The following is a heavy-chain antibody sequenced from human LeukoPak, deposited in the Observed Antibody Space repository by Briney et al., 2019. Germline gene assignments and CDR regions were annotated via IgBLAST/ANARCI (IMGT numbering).Heavy chain of an antibody. CDR1: GFTFSSYG. Sequence: GGSLRLSCAASGFTFSSYGMHWVRQAPGKGLEWVAVISYDGSNKYYADSVKGRFTISRDNSKNTLYLQMNSLRAEDTAVYYCASGIAGQAFDIWGQGTMVTVPS. CDR3: ASGIAGQAFDI. V-gene: IGHV3-30*03. CDR2: ISYDGSNK. J-gene: IGHJ3*02. D-gene: IGHD3-10*01.